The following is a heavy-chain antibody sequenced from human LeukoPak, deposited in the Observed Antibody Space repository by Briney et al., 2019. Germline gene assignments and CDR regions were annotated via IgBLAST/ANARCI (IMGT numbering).Heavy chain of an antibody. D-gene: IGHD3-10*01. CDR1: GFTFSSYG. CDR3: ARDSGITLLRGVIDY. CDR2: ISSSGSTR. J-gene: IGHJ4*02. Sequence: GGSLRLSCAASGFTFSSYGMNWVRQAPGKGLEWVSYISSSGSTRYYADSVKGRFTISRDNAKNSLYLQINSLRAEDTALYYCARDSGITLLRGVIDYWGQGTLVTVSS. V-gene: IGHV3-48*04.